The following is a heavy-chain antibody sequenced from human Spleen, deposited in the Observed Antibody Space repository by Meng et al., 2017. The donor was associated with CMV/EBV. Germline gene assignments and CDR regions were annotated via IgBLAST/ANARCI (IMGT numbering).Heavy chain of an antibody. J-gene: IGHJ4*02. CDR3: AREGFPYYFDSSGYYSFDY. CDR2: TYYRSKWYN. D-gene: IGHD3-22*01. CDR1: NSAA. Sequence: NSAAWNWIRQPPSRGLEWLGRTYYRSKWYNDYAVSVKSRITINPDTSKNQFSLQLNSVTPEDTAVYYCAREGFPYYFDSSGYYSFDYWGQGTLVTVSS. V-gene: IGHV6-1*01.